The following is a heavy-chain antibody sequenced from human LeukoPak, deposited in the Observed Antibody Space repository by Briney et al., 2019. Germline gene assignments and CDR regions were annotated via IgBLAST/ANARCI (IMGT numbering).Heavy chain of an antibody. CDR2: ISGSGGST. D-gene: IGHD3-22*01. V-gene: IGHV3-23*01. CDR1: GFTFSSYA. J-gene: IGHJ4*02. CDR3: AKDREVYYYDSSGYYYFDY. Sequence: PGGSLRLSCAASGFTFSSYAMSWVRQAPGKGLEWVSAISGSGGSTYYADSVKGRFTISRDNSKNTLYLQMNSLRAEDTAVYYCAKDREVYYYDSSGYYYFDYWGQGTLVTVSS.